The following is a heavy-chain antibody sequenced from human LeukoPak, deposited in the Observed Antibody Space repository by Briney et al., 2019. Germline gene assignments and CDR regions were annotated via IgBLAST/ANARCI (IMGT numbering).Heavy chain of an antibody. D-gene: IGHD6-13*01. CDR2: IYYSGST. CDR3: ARDSSSGLDY. J-gene: IGHJ4*02. Sequence: SETLSLTCTVSGGSISSGGYYWSWIRQHPGKGLEWIGNIYYSGSTYYNPSLKSRVTISVDTSKNQFSLKLSSVTAADTAVYYCARDSSSGLDYWGQGTLVTVSS. V-gene: IGHV4-31*03. CDR1: GGSISSGGYY.